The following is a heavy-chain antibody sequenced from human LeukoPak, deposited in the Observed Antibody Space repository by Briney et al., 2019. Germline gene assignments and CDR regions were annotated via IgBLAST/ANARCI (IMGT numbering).Heavy chain of an antibody. V-gene: IGHV4-30-2*01. Sequence: SQTLSLTCAVYGGSISSGGYSWSWIRQPPGRGLEGIGYIYHSGSTYYNPSLKSRVTISIDRSKNQFSLKLSSVTAADTAVYYCDSRGEDDYGDDGDYWGQGTLVTVSS. D-gene: IGHD4-17*01. J-gene: IGHJ4*02. CDR1: GGSISSGGYS. CDR3: DSRGEDDYGDDGDY. CDR2: IYHSGST.